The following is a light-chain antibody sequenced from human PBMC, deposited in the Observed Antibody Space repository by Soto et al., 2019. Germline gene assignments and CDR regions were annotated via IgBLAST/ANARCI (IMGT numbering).Light chain of an antibody. V-gene: IGKV3-11*01. CDR3: QHRNNRPFS. J-gene: IGKJ3*01. CDR2: DAS. CDR1: QSVNNY. Sequence: TQSPATLSVSPGERATLSCRASQSVNNYLAWYQQRPGQAPRLLIYDASNRATGIPARFSGSGSGTDFTLTISSLEPEDFAVYYCQHRNNRPFSFGPGTKVDIK.